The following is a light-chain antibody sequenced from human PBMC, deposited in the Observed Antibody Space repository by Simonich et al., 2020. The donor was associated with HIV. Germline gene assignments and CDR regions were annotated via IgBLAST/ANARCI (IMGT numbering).Light chain of an antibody. Sequence: EIVMTPAPATLSVSPGERATLSRRPSPRLSSDLVWNTLAWYQQKPGQAPRLLIYGAATRATGIPARLSGSGSGTEFTLTISSLQSEDFAVYYCQQYNNWPITFGHGTRLEI. CDR3: QQYNNWPIT. J-gene: IGKJ5*01. CDR1: PRLSSD. CDR2: GAA. V-gene: IGKV3-15*01.